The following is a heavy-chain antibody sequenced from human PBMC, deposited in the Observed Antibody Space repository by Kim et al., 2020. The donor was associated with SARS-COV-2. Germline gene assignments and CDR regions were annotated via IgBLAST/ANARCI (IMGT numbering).Heavy chain of an antibody. J-gene: IGHJ6*02. V-gene: IGHV3-48*03. D-gene: IGHD2-2*01. Sequence: GGSLRLSCAASGFTFSSYEMNWVRQAPGKGLEWVSYISSSGSTIYYADSVKGRFTISRDNAKNSLYLQMNSLRAEDTAVYYCARVGCSSTSCFSYYYYYYGMDVWGQGTTVTVSS. CDR3: ARVGCSSTSCFSYYYYYYGMDV. CDR2: ISSSGSTI. CDR1: GFTFSSYE.